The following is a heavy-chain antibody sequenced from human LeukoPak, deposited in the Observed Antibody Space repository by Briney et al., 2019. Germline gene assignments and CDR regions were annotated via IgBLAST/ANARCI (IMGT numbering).Heavy chain of an antibody. CDR3: AKDRSLTPYNWFDP. Sequence: GGSLRLSCAASGYTFSSYGMHWVRQAPGKGLEWVAVIWYDGSNKYYADSVKGRFTISRDNSKNTLYLQMNSLRAEVTAVYYCAKDRSLTPYNWFDPWGQGTLVTVSS. CDR2: IWYDGSNK. V-gene: IGHV3-33*06. J-gene: IGHJ5*02. CDR1: GYTFSSYG.